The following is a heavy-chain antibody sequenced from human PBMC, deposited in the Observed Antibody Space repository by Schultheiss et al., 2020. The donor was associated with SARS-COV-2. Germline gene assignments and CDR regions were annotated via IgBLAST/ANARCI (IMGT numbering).Heavy chain of an antibody. J-gene: IGHJ6*02. D-gene: IGHD3-9*01. CDR2: IYSGGST. CDR3: VKGPYYDILTGYYYYGMDV. CDR1: GFTFSSYA. V-gene: IGHV3-NL1*01. Sequence: GGSLRLSCAASGFTFSSYAMHWVRQAPGKGLEWVSVIYSGGSTYYAATVKGRFTISRDNSKNTLYLQMNSLRAEDTAVYYCVKGPYYDILTGYYYYGMDVWGQGTTVTVSS.